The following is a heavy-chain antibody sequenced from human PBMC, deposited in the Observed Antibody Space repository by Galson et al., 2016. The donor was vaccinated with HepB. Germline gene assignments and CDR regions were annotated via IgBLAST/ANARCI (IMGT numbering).Heavy chain of an antibody. CDR1: GGSISSASYS. CDR2: TFPRGSL. D-gene: IGHD2-8*02. Sequence: TLSLTCAVSGGSISSASYSWSWIRQPPGRGLEWIGYTFPRGSLYFNPSLKSRVTISVDRSKNQFSLKLSSVTAADTAVYYCARLCTGGFTYYYGMDVWSKGTTVTVSS. CDR3: ARLCTGGFTYYYGMDV. V-gene: IGHV4-30-2*01. J-gene: IGHJ6*04.